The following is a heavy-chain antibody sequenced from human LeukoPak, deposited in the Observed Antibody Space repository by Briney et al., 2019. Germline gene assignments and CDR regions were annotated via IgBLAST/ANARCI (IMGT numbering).Heavy chain of an antibody. D-gene: IGHD3-10*01. V-gene: IGHV4-59*01. Sequence: SENLCLTCTVAGGAISRYYWSWIRQPPGKGLEWIGYIYSSGSTNYNPSLKSRLTISVDASKNQFSLKLTSVTAADTAVYYCARAYYYGSGSYGLDYWGQGTLVTVSS. CDR1: GGAISRYY. J-gene: IGHJ4*02. CDR2: IYSSGST. CDR3: ARAYYYGSGSYGLDY.